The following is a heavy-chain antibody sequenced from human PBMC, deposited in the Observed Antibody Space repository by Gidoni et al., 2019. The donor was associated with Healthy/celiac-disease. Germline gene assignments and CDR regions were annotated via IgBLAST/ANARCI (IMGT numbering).Heavy chain of an antibody. CDR1: GGTFSSYT. Sequence: QLHLVQSGAEVKKPASSVKLSCNASGGTFSSYTISWVRQAPGQGLEWMGRIIPILGIANYAQKFQGRVTITADKSTSTAYMEMSSLRSEDTAVYYCAYGSGSYWPFDYWGQGTLVTVSS. CDR3: AYGSGSYWPFDY. V-gene: IGHV1-69*02. CDR2: IIPILGIA. D-gene: IGHD3-10*01. J-gene: IGHJ4*02.